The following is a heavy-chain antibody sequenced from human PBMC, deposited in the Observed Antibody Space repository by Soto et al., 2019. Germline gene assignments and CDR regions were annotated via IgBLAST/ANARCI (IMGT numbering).Heavy chain of an antibody. CDR2: INHSGST. J-gene: IGHJ4*02. Sequence: SVPLSLTCAVDGGSVSGYYWRWIRQPRGKGLEWIGEINHSGSTNYSPSLKSRVTISVDTSKNQFSLKLSSVTAADTAVYYCARGSIYIAAAGHMSYYFDYWVQGPLVTVSS. CDR1: GGSVSGYY. CDR3: ARGSIYIAAAGHMSYYFDY. V-gene: IGHV4-34*01. D-gene: IGHD6-13*01.